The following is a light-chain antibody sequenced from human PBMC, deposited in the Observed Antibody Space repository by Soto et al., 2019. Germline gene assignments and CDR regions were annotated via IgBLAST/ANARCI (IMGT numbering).Light chain of an antibody. Sequence: QSALTQPASVSGSPGQSITISCTASSSAVGGYIYVSWYRQYPGKVPKLMIYDVSNRPSGVSNRFSGSKSGNTASLTISGLQAEDEADYYCSSYSGINTLLFGGGTKLTVL. CDR3: SSYSGINTLL. J-gene: IGLJ3*02. CDR2: DVS. CDR1: SSAVGGYIY. V-gene: IGLV2-14*01.